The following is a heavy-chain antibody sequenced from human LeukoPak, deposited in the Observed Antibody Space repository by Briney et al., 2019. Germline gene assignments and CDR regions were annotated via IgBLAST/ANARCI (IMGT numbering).Heavy chain of an antibody. CDR2: IYYSGST. V-gene: IGHV4-59*12. Sequence: SETLSLTCSVSGGPISSYSWSWIRQPPGKGLEWIGNIYYSGSTYYNPSLKSRVTISVDTSKNQFSLKLSSVTAADTAVYYCAREGAAAFVDPWGQGTLVTVSS. CDR3: AREGAAAFVDP. J-gene: IGHJ5*02. CDR1: GGPISSYS. D-gene: IGHD6-13*01.